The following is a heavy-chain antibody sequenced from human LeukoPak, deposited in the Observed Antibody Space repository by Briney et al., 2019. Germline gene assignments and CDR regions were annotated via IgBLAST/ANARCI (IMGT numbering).Heavy chain of an antibody. CDR2: MNPNSGNT. J-gene: IGHJ2*01. CDR1: GYTFTSYD. Sequence: GASVKVSCKASGYTFTSYDINWVQQATGQGLEWMGWMNPNSGNTGYAQKFQGRVTMTRNTSISTAYMELSSLRSEDTAVYYCARNQYQLLYDHWYFDLWGRGTLVTVSS. D-gene: IGHD2-2*02. CDR3: ARNQYQLLYDHWYFDL. V-gene: IGHV1-8*01.